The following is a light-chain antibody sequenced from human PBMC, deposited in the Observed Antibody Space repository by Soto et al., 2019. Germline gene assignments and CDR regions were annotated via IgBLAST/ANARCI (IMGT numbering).Light chain of an antibody. J-gene: IGKJ1*01. CDR2: GAS. CDR1: QSVSSSY. CDR3: QQYGSSRWT. V-gene: IGKV3-20*01. Sequence: EIVLTQSPGTLSLSPGERATLSCRASQSVSSSYLAWYQQKPGQAPRRLIYGASSRATGIPDRFSGSGSGTDFTLTISRLEPEDFAVYYCQQYGSSRWTFGKGTKVDIK.